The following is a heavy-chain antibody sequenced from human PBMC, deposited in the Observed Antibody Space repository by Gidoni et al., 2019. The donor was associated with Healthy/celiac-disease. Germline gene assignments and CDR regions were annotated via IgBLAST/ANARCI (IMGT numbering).Heavy chain of an antibody. CDR2: ISYDGSNK. CDR3: AKMKSRLGYDILTGTDAFDI. V-gene: IGHV3-30*18. J-gene: IGHJ3*02. CDR1: GFTFSSYC. D-gene: IGHD3-9*01. Sequence: QVQLVESGGGVVQPGPSLRLSCAGSGFTFSSYCMRWVRQAPGQGLEWVAVISYDGSNKYYADSVKGRFTISRDNSKNTLYLQMNSLRAEDTAVYYCAKMKSRLGYDILTGTDAFDIWGQGTMVTVSS.